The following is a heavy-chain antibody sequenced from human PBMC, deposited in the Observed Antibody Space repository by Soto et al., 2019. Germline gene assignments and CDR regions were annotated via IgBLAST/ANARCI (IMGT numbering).Heavy chain of an antibody. Sequence: SVKVSCKASGGTFSSYAISWVRQAPGQGLEWMGGIIPIFGTANYAQKFQGRVTITADESTSTAYMELSSLRSEDTAVYYCARVYYYDSSGYYYIFDYWGQGTLVTVSS. V-gene: IGHV1-69*13. CDR2: IIPIFGTA. D-gene: IGHD3-22*01. J-gene: IGHJ4*02. CDR1: GGTFSSYA. CDR3: ARVYYYDSSGYYYIFDY.